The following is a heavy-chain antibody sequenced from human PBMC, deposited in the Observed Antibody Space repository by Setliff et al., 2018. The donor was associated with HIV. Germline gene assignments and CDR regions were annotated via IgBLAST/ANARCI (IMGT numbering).Heavy chain of an antibody. Sequence: SETLSLTCAVSGGSISSTNWWSWVRQPPGKGLEWIGEISHSGSTNYNPSLKSRVTMSVDTSKDQFSLKLNSLIAADTAVYFCARGGPDYYDYPYFDSWGQGTLVTVSS. D-gene: IGHD3-22*01. CDR2: ISHSGST. CDR1: GGSISSTNW. V-gene: IGHV4-4*02. CDR3: ARGGPDYYDYPYFDS. J-gene: IGHJ4*02.